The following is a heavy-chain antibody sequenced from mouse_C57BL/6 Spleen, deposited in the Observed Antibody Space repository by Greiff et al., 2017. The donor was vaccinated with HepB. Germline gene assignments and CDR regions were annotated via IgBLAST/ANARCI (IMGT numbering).Heavy chain of an antibody. CDR3: ARWGTTVVARED. D-gene: IGHD1-1*01. CDR2: IDPSDSYT. V-gene: IGHV1-59*01. Sequence: VQLQQPGAELVRPGTSVKLSCKASGYTFTSYWMHWVKQRPGQGLEWIGVIDPSDSYTNYNQKFKGKATLTVDTSSSTAYMQLSSLTSEDSAVYYCARWGTTVVAREDWGQGTTLTVSS. J-gene: IGHJ2*01. CDR1: GYTFTSYW.